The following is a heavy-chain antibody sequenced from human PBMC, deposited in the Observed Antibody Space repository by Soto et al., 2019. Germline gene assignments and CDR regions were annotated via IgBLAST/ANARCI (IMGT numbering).Heavy chain of an antibody. CDR2: IYSSGNT. D-gene: IGHD3-3*01. CDR3: ARGQRFSDWFDH. J-gene: IGHJ5*02. Sequence: PXETLSLTCSVSGGTMSGYYWTWIRQPAGKGLEWIGRIYSSGNTKYNPSLQSRVTMSLDTSNNQFSLRLTSVTAADTAVYYCARGQRFSDWFDHWGQGTLVTVSS. CDR1: GGTMSGYY. V-gene: IGHV4-4*07.